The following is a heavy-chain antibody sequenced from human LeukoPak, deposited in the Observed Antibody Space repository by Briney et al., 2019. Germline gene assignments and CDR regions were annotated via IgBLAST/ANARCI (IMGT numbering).Heavy chain of an antibody. V-gene: IGHV3-23*01. J-gene: IGHJ4*02. Sequence: HPGGTLRLSCAASGFTFSSYGMTWVRQAPGKGLEWVSGISGSGGSTYYADSVKGRFTISRDNSKNTLYLQMNSLRAEDTAVYYCAKDSSITFGGVIVMFDYWGQGTLVTVSS. CDR3: AKDSSITFGGVIVMFDY. CDR1: GFTFSSYG. CDR2: ISGSGGST. D-gene: IGHD3-16*02.